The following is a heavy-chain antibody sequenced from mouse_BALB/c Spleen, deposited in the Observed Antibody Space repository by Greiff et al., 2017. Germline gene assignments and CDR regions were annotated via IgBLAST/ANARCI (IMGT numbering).Heavy chain of an antibody. Sequence: EVKLVESGGGLVKPGGSLKLSCAASGFTFSSYAMSWVRQSPEKRLEWVAEISSGGSYTYYPDTVTGRFTISRDNAKNTLYLEMSSLRSEDTAMYYCARGLGQPGDYWGQGTTLTVSS. D-gene: IGHD3-3*01. CDR1: GFTFSSYA. CDR3: ARGLGQPGDY. CDR2: ISSGGSYT. J-gene: IGHJ2*01. V-gene: IGHV5-9-4*01.